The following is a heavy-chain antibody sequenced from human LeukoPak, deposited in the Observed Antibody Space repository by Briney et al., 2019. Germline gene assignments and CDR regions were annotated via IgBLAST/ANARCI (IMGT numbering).Heavy chain of an antibody. CDR3: ARGLYDFWSGYPRGNWFDP. V-gene: IGHV4-34*01. CDR1: GGSFSGYY. D-gene: IGHD3-3*01. J-gene: IGHJ5*02. CDR2: INHSGST. Sequence: SETLSLTCAVYGGSFSGYYWSWIRQPPGKGLEWIGEINHSGSTNYNPSLKSRVTISVDTSKNQFSLKLSFVTAADTAVYYCARGLYDFWSGYPRGNWFDPWGQGTLVTVSS.